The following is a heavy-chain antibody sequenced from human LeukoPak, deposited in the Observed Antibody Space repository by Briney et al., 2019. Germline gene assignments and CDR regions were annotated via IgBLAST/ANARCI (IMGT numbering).Heavy chain of an antibody. V-gene: IGHV4-38-2*02. CDR3: ARAPYYDILTGQNWFDP. J-gene: IGHJ5*02. CDR2: IYHSGST. Sequence: SETLSLTCTVSGYSISSGYYWGWIRQPPGKGLEWIGSIYHSGSTYYNPSLKSRVTISVDTSKNQFSLKLSSVTAADTAVYYCARAPYYDILTGQNWFDPWGQGTLVTVSS. CDR1: GYSISSGYY. D-gene: IGHD3-9*01.